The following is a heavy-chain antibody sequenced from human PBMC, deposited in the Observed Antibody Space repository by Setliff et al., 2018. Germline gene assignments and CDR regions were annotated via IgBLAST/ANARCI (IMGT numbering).Heavy chain of an antibody. J-gene: IGHJ6*03. CDR3: ALEYSNSSPTVYYYMDV. CDR1: GGTFSSYA. CDR2: SIPLFETT. Sequence: SVKVSCKASGGTFSSYAISWVRQAPGQGLEWMGRSIPLFETTNYVEKFQGRVTITADKSTSTAYMELSRLTSEDTAVYYCALEYSNSSPTVYYYMDVWGKGTTVTVSS. V-gene: IGHV1-69*06. D-gene: IGHD6-6*01.